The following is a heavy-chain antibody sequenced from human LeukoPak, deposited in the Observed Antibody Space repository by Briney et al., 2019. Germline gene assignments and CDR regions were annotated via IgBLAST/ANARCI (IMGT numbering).Heavy chain of an antibody. Sequence: GGSLRLSCAASGFTFSSYTMNWVRQAPGKGLEWVSAISGSGGSTYYADSVKGRFTISRDNSKNTLYLQMNSLRAEDTAVYYCAKEFSSGWYVALGYWGQGTLVTVSS. CDR3: AKEFSSGWYVALGY. D-gene: IGHD6-19*01. V-gene: IGHV3-23*01. CDR1: GFTFSSYT. CDR2: ISGSGGST. J-gene: IGHJ4*02.